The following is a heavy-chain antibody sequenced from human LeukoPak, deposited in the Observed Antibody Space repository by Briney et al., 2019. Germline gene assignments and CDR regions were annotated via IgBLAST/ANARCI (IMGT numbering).Heavy chain of an antibody. V-gene: IGHV3-33*08. J-gene: IGHJ4*02. CDR1: GFTVSRHY. CDR2: IWYDGSNK. D-gene: IGHD3-9*01. CDR3: ARGGRLRYFDLPYFDY. Sequence: PGRSLRLSCAASGFTVSRHYMAWVRQAPGKGLELVAVIWYDGSNKYYADSVKCRFTISRDNSKNTPYLQMNSLRAEETAVYYCARGGRLRYFDLPYFDYWGQGTLVTVSS.